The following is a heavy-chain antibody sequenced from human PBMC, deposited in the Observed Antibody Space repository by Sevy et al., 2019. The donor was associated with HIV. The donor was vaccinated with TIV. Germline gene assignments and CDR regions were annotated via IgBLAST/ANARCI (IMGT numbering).Heavy chain of an antibody. V-gene: IGHV3-30*04. D-gene: IGHD3-22*01. CDR2: ISNDGSKT. J-gene: IGHJ6*02. CDR3: AGCSGYYCFYYGMDV. CDR1: GFTISRYG. Sequence: GGSLRLSCAATGFTISRYGLHWVRQAPGKGLEWMSGISNDGSKTDYADAVRGRFIISRDNSKNTLHLQMSNLSPEDTAVYRCAGCSGYYCFYYGMDVWGQGTTVTVSS.